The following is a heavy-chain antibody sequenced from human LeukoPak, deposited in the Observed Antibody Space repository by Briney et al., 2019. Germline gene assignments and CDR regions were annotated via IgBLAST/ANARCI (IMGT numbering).Heavy chain of an antibody. V-gene: IGHV4-39*01. D-gene: IGHD6-19*01. CDR3: ARNTSAWSPLGETQSAPHCFDS. CDR2: IYYSGST. CDR1: GGSISSSSYY. J-gene: IGHJ4*02. Sequence: PSETLSLTCTVSGGSISSSSYYWGWIRQPPGKGLEWIGSIYYSGSTYYNPSLKSRVAISVDTSKNQFSLKLSSVTAADTAVYYCARNTSAWSPLGETQSAPHCFDSWGQGTLVTVSS.